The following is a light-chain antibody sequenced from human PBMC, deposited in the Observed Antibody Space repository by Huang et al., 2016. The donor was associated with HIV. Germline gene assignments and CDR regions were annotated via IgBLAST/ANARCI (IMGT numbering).Light chain of an antibody. CDR2: AAS. V-gene: IGKV3-15*01. Sequence: DIVMTQSPATLSVSPGERAPLSCRASQSVSSNLAWYQQKPGQAPRLLIYAASTRAAGIPVRFSGSGFGTEFTLTISSLQSEDFAVYFCQQYNQWPPRTFGGGTKVEIE. CDR3: QQYNQWPPRT. J-gene: IGKJ4*01. CDR1: QSVSSN.